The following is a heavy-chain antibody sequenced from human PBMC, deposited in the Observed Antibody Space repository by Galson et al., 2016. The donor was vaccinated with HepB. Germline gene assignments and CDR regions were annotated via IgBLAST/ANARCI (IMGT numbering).Heavy chain of an antibody. D-gene: IGHD3-10*01. CDR3: ARTSGNPSHFDL. Sequence: ETLSLTCAVSGASVNSSNWWTWVRQAPGTGLEWIGEIYHTGTSNNNPSLLSRFTMSIDTSRNHFSLNLDAETAADTAVYYCARTSGNPSHFDLWGQGTLVTVSS. J-gene: IGHJ4*02. V-gene: IGHV4-4*02. CDR2: IYHTGTS. CDR1: GASVNSSNW.